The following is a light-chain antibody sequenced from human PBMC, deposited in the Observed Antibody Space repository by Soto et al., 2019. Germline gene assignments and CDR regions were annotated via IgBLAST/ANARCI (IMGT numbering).Light chain of an antibody. J-gene: IGKJ2*01. Sequence: DIQMTQSPSSLSASEGDRVTITCRASQNISDSLNWYQHKPGQAPKLLIYAASSLQSGVPSRFSGSGSETDFTLTTSSLQPEDFASYFCQRSWTFGQGTKL. V-gene: IGKV1-39*01. CDR2: AAS. CDR1: QNISDS. CDR3: QRSWT.